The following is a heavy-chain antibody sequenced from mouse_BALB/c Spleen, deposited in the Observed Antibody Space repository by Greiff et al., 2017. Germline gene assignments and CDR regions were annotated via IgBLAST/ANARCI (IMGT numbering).Heavy chain of an antibody. D-gene: IGHD2-3*01. CDR1: GFNFKDTY. V-gene: IGHV14-3*02. J-gene: IGHJ1*01. CDR2: IDPANGNT. Sequence: VQLQQSGAELVKPGASVKLSCTASGFNFKDTYMHWVKQRPEQGLEWIGRIDPANGNTKYDPKFQGKATITADTSSNTAYLQLSSLTSEDTAVYYCARGGYFLRGFDDWGAGTTVTVSS. CDR3: ARGGYFLRGFDD.